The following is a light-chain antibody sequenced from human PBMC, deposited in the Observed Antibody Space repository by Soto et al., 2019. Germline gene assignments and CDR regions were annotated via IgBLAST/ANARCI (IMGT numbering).Light chain of an antibody. CDR2: DAS. Sequence: DIQMTQSPSTLSASVGDRVTITCRASQSIGSSLAWYQQKPGKAPNLLISDASSLERGVPSRFSGSGSGTEFTLTIRSLQPDDFATYYCQNYNSAPWTFGQGTKVEF. CDR3: QNYNSAPWT. V-gene: IGKV1-5*01. CDR1: QSIGSS. J-gene: IGKJ1*01.